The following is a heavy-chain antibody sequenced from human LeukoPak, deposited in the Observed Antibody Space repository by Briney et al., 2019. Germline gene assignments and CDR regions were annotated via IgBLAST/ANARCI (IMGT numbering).Heavy chain of an antibody. J-gene: IGHJ4*02. CDR2: LNEDGGIT. D-gene: IGHD3-16*01. V-gene: IGHV3-74*01. CDR1: GYSFSSCW. Sequence: GGSLRLSCEGSGYSFSSCWMHWVRQAPGEGLVWVSRLNEDGGITNYADFAKGRFTISRDNARNTLYLQMNSLSADDTAVYYCTRDIGGRSAYWGQGALVTVSS. CDR3: TRDIGGRSAY.